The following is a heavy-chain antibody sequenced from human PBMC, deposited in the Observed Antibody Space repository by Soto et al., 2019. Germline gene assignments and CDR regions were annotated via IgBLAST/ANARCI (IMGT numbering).Heavy chain of an antibody. CDR3: AGFRFYCSGGSCYSDY. CDR2: ISYDGSNK. Sequence: GGSLRLSCAASGFTFSSYAMHWVRQAPGKGLEWVAVISYDGSNKYYADSVKGRFTISRDNSKNTLYLQMNSLRAEDTAVYYCAGFRFYCSGGSCYSDYWGQGTLVTVSS. J-gene: IGHJ4*02. D-gene: IGHD2-15*01. CDR1: GFTFSSYA. V-gene: IGHV3-30-3*01.